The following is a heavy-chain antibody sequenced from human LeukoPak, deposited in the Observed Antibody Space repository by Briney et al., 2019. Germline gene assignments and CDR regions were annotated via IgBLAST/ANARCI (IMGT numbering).Heavy chain of an antibody. CDR3: ARYVVVTAIFDY. J-gene: IGHJ4*02. D-gene: IGHD2-21*02. CDR1: GGSISSYY. CDR2: IYYSGST. Sequence: PSETLSLTCTVSGGSISSYYWSWLRQPPGKGLEWIGYIYYSGSTNYNPSLKSRVTISVDTSKNQFSLKLSSVTAADTAVYYCARYVVVTAIFDYWGQGTLVTVSS. V-gene: IGHV4-59*01.